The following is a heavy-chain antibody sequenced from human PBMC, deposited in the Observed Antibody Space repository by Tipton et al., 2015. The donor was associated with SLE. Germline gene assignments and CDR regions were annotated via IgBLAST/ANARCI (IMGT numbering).Heavy chain of an antibody. CDR2: IHHRGST. Sequence: TLSLTCAVSGASITSSDWWSWVRQPPGKGLEYIGEIHHRGSTNYKSSLRGRVTISVDKSKNQFSLKLTSVTAADTAVYYCARTAGRSVKLWYFDLWGRGTLVTASS. CDR3: ARTAGRSVKLWYFDL. CDR1: GASITSSDW. D-gene: IGHD5-18*01. J-gene: IGHJ2*01. V-gene: IGHV4-4*02.